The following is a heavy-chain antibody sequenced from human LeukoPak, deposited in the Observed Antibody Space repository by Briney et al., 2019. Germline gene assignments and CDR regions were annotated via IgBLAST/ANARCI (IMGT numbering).Heavy chain of an antibody. J-gene: IGHJ4*02. Sequence: GGSLRLSCAASGFSFSSYGMNWVRQAPGQGLEWVSYIDPTGCSVYYADSVKGRFTVSRDNANHSVFLQMNSLRDDDTAVYFCARKLALWGQGTLVTVSS. V-gene: IGHV3-48*02. CDR2: IDPTGCSV. CDR1: GFSFSSYG. CDR3: ARKLAL.